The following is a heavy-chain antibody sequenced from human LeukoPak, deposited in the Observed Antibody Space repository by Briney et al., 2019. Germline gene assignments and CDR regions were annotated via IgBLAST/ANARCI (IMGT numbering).Heavy chain of an antibody. D-gene: IGHD5-18*01. Sequence: GGSLRLSCAASTFTFSDYYMSWIRQAPGKGLEWVSHISSSGSFIYYADSVEDRFTISRDNAKNSLDLQTNSLRDVDTAIYYCARAGGGGYNYGLDYWGQGILVAVSS. CDR3: ARAGGGGYNYGLDY. V-gene: IGHV3-11*04. CDR2: ISSSGSFI. CDR1: TFTFSDYY. J-gene: IGHJ4*02.